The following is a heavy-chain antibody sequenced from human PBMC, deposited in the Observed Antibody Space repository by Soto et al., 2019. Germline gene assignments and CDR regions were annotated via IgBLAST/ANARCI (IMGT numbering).Heavy chain of an antibody. CDR3: ARSGYFDY. V-gene: IGHV3-48*01. D-gene: IGHD2-8*02. J-gene: IGHJ4*02. CDR2: ISSTGNTI. Sequence: EVQVVESGGGLVQPGGSLRLSCAASGFTFSTYSMNWVRQAPGKGLEWVSYISSTGNTIYYPDSVKGRFTISRDTAKKSLYLQMNSLRAYDTAVYYCARSGYFDYWGQGTLVTVSS. CDR1: GFTFSTYS.